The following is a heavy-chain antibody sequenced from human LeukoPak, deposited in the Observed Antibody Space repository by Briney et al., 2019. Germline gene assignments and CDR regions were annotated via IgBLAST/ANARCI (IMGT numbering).Heavy chain of an antibody. D-gene: IGHD4-17*01. CDR2: IVPIFGTA. Sequence: GASVKVSCKASGGTFSSYAISWGRQAPGQGLEWMGRIVPIFGTANYAQKFQGRVTITTDESTSTAYMELSSLRSEDTAVYYCAREDYGDYGDYWGQGTLVTVSS. CDR1: GGTFSSYA. V-gene: IGHV1-69*05. J-gene: IGHJ4*02. CDR3: AREDYGDYGDY.